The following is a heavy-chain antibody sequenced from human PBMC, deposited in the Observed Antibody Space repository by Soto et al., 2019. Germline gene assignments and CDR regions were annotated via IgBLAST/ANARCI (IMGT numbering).Heavy chain of an antibody. V-gene: IGHV3-30*03. CDR3: TRSLGGSSYFVSDH. CDR2: IANDVSDQ. J-gene: IGHJ4*02. CDR1: GFTFSGYG. Sequence: VQLVESGGGVVQPGRSLRLSCAASGFTFSGYGMQWVRQAPGKGLEWVAVIANDVSDQFYEDSVKGRFIISRDNSKNMLYLEMNSLSAEDTAMYYCTRSLGGSSYFVSDHWGQGTLVTVSS. D-gene: IGHD2-15*01.